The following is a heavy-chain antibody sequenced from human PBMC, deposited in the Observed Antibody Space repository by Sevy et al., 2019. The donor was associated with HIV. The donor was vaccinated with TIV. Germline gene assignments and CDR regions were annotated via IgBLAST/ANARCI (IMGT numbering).Heavy chain of an antibody. CDR2: IYHSGST. Sequence: SETLSLTCAVSGGSISSGGYSWSWIRQPPGKGLEWIGYIYHSGSTHYNPSLKSRVTISIDRSKNQFSPKLSSVTAADTAVYYCARDNGYVLDYWGQGTLVTVSS. D-gene: IGHD5-18*01. J-gene: IGHJ4*02. CDR3: ARDNGYVLDY. CDR1: GGSISSGGYS. V-gene: IGHV4-30-2*01.